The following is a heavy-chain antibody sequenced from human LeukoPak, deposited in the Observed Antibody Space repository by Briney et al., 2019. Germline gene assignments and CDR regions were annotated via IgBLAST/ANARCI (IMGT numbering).Heavy chain of an antibody. CDR1: GFTLSNYW. J-gene: IGHJ6*04. D-gene: IGHD3-10*02. V-gene: IGHV3-48*03. Sequence: GGSLRLSCTTSGFTLSNYWMTWVRQAPGKGLEWVSYISSSGSTIYYADSVKGRFTISRDNAKNSLYLQMNSLRAEDTAVYYCAELGITMIGGVWGKGTTVTISS. CDR3: AELGITMIGGV. CDR2: ISSSGSTI.